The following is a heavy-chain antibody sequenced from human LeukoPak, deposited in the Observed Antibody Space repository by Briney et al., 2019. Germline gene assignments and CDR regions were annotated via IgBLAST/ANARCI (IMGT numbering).Heavy chain of an antibody. Sequence: PGGSLRLSCAASKFTFSSYWMSWDRQAPGKGLEWVANIKQDGSVQFYMDSLKGRFSVSRDNAKNSLYLQMNGLRVEDTAVYYCTRLQIAVAGPNWFDPWGQGTLVTVSS. CDR3: TRLQIAVAGPNWFDP. J-gene: IGHJ5*02. D-gene: IGHD6-19*01. CDR1: KFTFSSYW. CDR2: IKQDGSVQ. V-gene: IGHV3-7*01.